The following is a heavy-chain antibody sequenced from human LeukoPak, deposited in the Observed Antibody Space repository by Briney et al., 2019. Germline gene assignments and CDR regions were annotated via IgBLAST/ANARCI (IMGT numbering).Heavy chain of an antibody. Sequence: SETLSLTCAVYGGSFSGYYWSWIRQPPGKGLEWIGEINHSGSTNYNPSLESRVTISVDTSKNQFSLKLSSVTAADTAVYYCARALPSSSDPFDYWGQGTLVTVSS. J-gene: IGHJ4*02. CDR1: GGSFSGYY. V-gene: IGHV4-34*01. CDR3: ARALPSSSDPFDY. D-gene: IGHD6-6*01. CDR2: INHSGST.